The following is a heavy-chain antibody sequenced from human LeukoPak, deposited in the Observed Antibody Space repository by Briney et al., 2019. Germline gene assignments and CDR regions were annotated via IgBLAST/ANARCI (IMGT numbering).Heavy chain of an antibody. Sequence: SETLSLTCTVSGGSISNYFWSWVRQPAGKGLEWIGRIYSTGRSDYNPSLKSRITMSVDTSKNQFSLKLSSVTAADTAVYYCAKGGQGFDSWGQGTLVTVSS. CDR3: AKGGQGFDS. CDR2: IYSTGRS. J-gene: IGHJ5*01. V-gene: IGHV4-4*07. CDR1: GGSISNYF.